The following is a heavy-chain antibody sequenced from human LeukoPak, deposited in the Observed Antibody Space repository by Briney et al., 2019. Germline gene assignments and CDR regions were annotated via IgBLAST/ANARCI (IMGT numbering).Heavy chain of an antibody. V-gene: IGHV4-30-4*08. CDR2: IYYSGST. J-gene: IGHJ4*02. Sequence: SQTLSLTCTVSGVAISSGAYYWSWIRQHPGKGLEWIGYIYYSGSTYYNPSLKSRVIISVDTSKNQFSLKLNSVTAADTAVYYCARRVGYSGSYSDWGQGTLVTVSS. CDR1: GVAISSGAYY. CDR3: ARRVGYSGSYSD. D-gene: IGHD1-26*01.